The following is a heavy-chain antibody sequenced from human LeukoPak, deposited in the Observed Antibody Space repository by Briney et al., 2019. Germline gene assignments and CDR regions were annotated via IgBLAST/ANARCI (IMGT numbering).Heavy chain of an antibody. D-gene: IGHD2-15*01. Sequence: GGSLRLSCAASGFSVSGYWMSWVRQAPGKGLDWVASIKQDGSEKFYVASVRGRFTISRDNAQNSLFLQMNSLRADDTAVYYCVRDLGSGGPCLGYWGQGTLVTVSS. CDR2: IKQDGSEK. CDR1: GFSVSGYW. J-gene: IGHJ4*02. V-gene: IGHV3-7*05. CDR3: VRDLGSGGPCLGY.